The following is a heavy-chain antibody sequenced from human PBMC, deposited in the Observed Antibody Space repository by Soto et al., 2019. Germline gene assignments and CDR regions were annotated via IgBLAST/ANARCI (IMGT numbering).Heavy chain of an antibody. V-gene: IGHV4-31*03. J-gene: IGHJ5*02. CDR2: IYYSGST. CDR1: GGSISSGGYY. CDR3: ARETHSYDSSGYRHTCFDP. D-gene: IGHD3-22*01. Sequence: SETLSLTCTVSGGSISSGGYYWSWIRQHPGKGLEWIGYIYYSGSTYYNPSLKSRVTISVDTSKNQFSLKLSSVTAADTAVYYCARETHSYDSSGYRHTCFDPWGQGTLVTVSP.